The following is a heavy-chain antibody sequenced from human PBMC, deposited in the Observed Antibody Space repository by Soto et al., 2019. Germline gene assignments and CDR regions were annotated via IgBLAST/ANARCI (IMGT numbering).Heavy chain of an antibody. D-gene: IGHD2-15*01. J-gene: IGHJ4*02. Sequence: GGSLRLSCAASGFTFSSYAMSWVRQAPGKGLEWVSAISGSGGSTYYADSVKGRFTISRDNSKNTLYLQMNSLRAEDTAVYYCAKDLMSEGYCSGGSCYGFDYWGQGTLVTVSS. CDR1: GFTFSSYA. CDR3: AKDLMSEGYCSGGSCYGFDY. CDR2: ISGSGGST. V-gene: IGHV3-23*01.